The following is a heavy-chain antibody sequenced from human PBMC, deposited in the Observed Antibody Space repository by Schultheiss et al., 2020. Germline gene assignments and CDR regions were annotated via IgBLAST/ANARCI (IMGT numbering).Heavy chain of an antibody. D-gene: IGHD6-19*01. J-gene: IGHJ4*02. CDR1: GYTFTGYY. CDR2: INPNSGGT. CDR3: ATAVSGTFYY. V-gene: IGHV1-2*02. Sequence: ASVKVSCKTSGYTFTGYYIHWVRQAPGQGLEWMGWINPNSGGTNYAQNFQGRVTMTRDTSISTANMDLSSLRSDDTAMYYCATAVSGTFYYWGQGTLVTVSS.